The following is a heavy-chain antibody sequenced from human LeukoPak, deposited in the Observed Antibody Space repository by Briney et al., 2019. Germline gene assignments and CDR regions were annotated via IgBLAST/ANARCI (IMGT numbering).Heavy chain of an antibody. V-gene: IGHV3-30*02. Sequence: GGSLRLSCAAAGFTFSNYCMRWVRQAPGKGLEWVAYVRYDGSNEKYAEAAKGRLTITGDNSKNTPYLQMSSLRSEDTAVYYCAKGRYARWWNTFDYWGQGTMVTVSS. D-gene: IGHD2-15*01. CDR2: VRYDGSNE. CDR3: AKGRYARWWNTFDY. J-gene: IGHJ4*02. CDR1: GFTFSNYC.